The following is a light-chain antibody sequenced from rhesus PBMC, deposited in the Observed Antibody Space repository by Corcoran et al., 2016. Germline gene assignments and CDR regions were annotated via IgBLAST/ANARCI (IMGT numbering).Light chain of an antibody. V-gene: IGKV2-72*01. CDR1: QSLLHSNGNTY. CDR3: VQAIAFPLT. Sequence: DIVMTQTPLSLPITPGEPASISCRSNQSLLHSNGNTYLHWYLQKPGQSPQLLIYGGSNRASGLPDRFSGSGAGTDFKLKSSKVEAEDVGVYYCVQAIAFPLTFGGGTKVELK. J-gene: IGKJ4*01. CDR2: GGS.